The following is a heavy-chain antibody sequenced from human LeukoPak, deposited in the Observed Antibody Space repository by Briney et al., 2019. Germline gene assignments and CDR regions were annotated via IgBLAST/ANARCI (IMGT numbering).Heavy chain of an antibody. J-gene: IGHJ4*02. CDR3: ARDHHYYDSSPIY. CDR2: IYSGGST. Sequence: GGSLRLSCAASGFTVSSNYMSWVRQAPGKGLEWVSVIYSGGSTYYADSVKGRFTISRDNAKNSLYLQMNSLRAEDTAAYYCARDHHYYDSSPIYWGQGTLVTVSS. V-gene: IGHV3-66*01. CDR1: GFTVSSNY. D-gene: IGHD3-22*01.